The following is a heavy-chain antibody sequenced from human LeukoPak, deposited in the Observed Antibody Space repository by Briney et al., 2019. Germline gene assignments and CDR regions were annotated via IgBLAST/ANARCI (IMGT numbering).Heavy chain of an antibody. CDR3: ARHVYGEGMVV. Sequence: ETLSLTCRVCGVSLNGDYWGWIRQTPGKGLECIGYIHSSEGTAHNASLKSRLTISLDTSKNQFSLTLSSVTAADTAVYYCARHVYGEGMVVWGKGTTVTVSS. D-gene: IGHD4-17*01. CDR2: IHSSEGT. J-gene: IGHJ6*04. V-gene: IGHV4-59*08. CDR1: GVSLNGDY.